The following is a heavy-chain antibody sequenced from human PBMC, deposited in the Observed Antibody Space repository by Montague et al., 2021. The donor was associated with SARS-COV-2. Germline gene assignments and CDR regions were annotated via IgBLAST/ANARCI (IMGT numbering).Heavy chain of an antibody. J-gene: IGHJ4*02. CDR3: ARSQDCSTTSCHFDY. Sequence: SETLSLTCTVSGYSISRGYYWGWIRQPPGKGLEWIGSIYHSGSTYYNPSLKSRVTISVDTSKNQFSLKPSSVTAADTAVYYCARSQDCSTTSCHFDYWGQGTLVTVSS. D-gene: IGHD2-2*01. CDR1: GYSISRGYY. V-gene: IGHV4-38-2*02. CDR2: IYHSGST.